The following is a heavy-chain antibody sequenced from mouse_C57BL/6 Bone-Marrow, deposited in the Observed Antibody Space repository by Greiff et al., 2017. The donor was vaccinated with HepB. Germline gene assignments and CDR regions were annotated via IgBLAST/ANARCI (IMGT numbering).Heavy chain of an antibody. D-gene: IGHD1-1*01. V-gene: IGHV1-54*01. CDR1: GYAFTNYL. J-gene: IGHJ2*01. CDR2: INPGSGGT. Sequence: QVQLQQSGAELVRPGTSVKVSCKASGYAFTNYLIEWVKQRPGQGLEWIGVINPGSGGTNYNEKFKGKATLTADKSSSTAYMQLSSLTSEDSAVYFWARGYGNSYNFDYWGQGTTLTVSS. CDR3: ARGYGNSYNFDY.